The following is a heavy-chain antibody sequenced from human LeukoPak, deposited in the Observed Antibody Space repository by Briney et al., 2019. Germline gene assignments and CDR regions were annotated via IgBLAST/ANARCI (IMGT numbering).Heavy chain of an antibody. D-gene: IGHD2-8*01. J-gene: IGHJ6*02. V-gene: IGHV1-69*13. Sequence: SVKVSCKASGGSFSSYAISWVRQAPGQGLEWTGGIIPIIGTANYAQKFQGRVTITADESTSTAYMELSSLRSEDTAVYYCARTYCTNGVCYYYYYYGMDVWGQGTTVTVSS. CDR3: ARTYCTNGVCYYYYYYGMDV. CDR1: GGSFSSYA. CDR2: IIPIIGTA.